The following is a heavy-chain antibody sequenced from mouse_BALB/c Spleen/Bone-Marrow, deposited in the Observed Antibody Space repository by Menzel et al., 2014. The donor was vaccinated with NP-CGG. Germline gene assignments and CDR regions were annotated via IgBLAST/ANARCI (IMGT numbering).Heavy chain of an antibody. V-gene: IGHV4-1*02. Sequence: EVKLMESGGGLVQPGGSLKLSCAASGFDFRRYWMSWVRQAPGKGLEWIGEINPESSTINYTPSLKSKFIISRDNAKNTLYLQMSKVRSEDTALYYCARLGYYGYFVDWGQGTTLTVSS. J-gene: IGHJ2*01. CDR3: ARLGYYGYFVD. CDR1: GFDFRRYW. CDR2: INPESSTI. D-gene: IGHD1-1*01.